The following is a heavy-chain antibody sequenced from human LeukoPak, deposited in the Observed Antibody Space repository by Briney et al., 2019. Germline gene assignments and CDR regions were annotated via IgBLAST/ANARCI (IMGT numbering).Heavy chain of an antibody. D-gene: IGHD3-9*01. CDR1: GFTFSSYA. CDR2: ISYDGSNK. J-gene: IGHJ4*02. CDR3: ARGLVYDILTGDLDY. Sequence: PGGSLRLSCAASGFTFSSYAMHWVRQAPGKGLEWVAVISYDGSNKYYADSVKGRFTISRGNSKNTLYLQMNSLRAEDTAVYYCARGLVYDILTGDLDYWGQGTLVTVSS. V-gene: IGHV3-30*04.